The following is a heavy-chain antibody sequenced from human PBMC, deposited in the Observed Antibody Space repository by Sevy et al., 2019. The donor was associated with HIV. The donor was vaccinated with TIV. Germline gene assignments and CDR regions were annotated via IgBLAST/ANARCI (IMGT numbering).Heavy chain of an antibody. D-gene: IGHD5-12*01. CDR2: ISGSDGTI. J-gene: IGHJ4*02. V-gene: IGHV3-23*01. CDR1: GFTFSSYA. Sequence: QLGGSLRLSCAASGFTFSSYAMSWVRQAPGKGLEWVSVISGSDGTIDYADSVKGRFTISRDNSKNTLYLQMNSLRVEDTAVYYCAKNRGSYSGYGFDYWGQGTLVTVSS. CDR3: AKNRGSYSGYGFDY.